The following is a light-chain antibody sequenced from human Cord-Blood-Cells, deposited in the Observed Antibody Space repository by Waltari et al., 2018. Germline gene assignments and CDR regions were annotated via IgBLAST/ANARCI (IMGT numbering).Light chain of an antibody. Sequence: NFMLTQPHSVSESPGKTVTISCTRSSGSIASNYVQWYQPPPGGAPPPSSSPGNQRRPGSDRTTVIYEDNQRPSGVPDRFSGSIDSSSNSASLTISGLKTEDEADYYCQSYDSSNRWVFGGGTKLTVL. CDR1: SGSIASNY. CDR3: QSYDSSNRWV. V-gene: IGLV6-57*03. CDR2: EDN. J-gene: IGLJ3*02.